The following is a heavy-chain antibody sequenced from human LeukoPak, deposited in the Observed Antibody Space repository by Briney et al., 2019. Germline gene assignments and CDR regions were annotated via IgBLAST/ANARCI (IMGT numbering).Heavy chain of an antibody. D-gene: IGHD2-2*01. CDR2: IYPGDSDT. J-gene: IGHJ2*01. Sequence: GESLKISCKGSGYSFTSYWIGWVRQLPGKGLEWMGIIYPGDSDTRYSPSFQGQVTISADKSISTAYLQWSSLKLSEPAMYYCARPRLVVGPTAMSWVFDLWGRGTLVTVSS. V-gene: IGHV5-51*01. CDR1: GYSFTSYW. CDR3: ARPRLVVGPTAMSWVFDL.